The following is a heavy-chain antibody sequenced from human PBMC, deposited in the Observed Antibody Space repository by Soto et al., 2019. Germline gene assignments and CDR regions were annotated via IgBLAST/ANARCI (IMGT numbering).Heavy chain of an antibody. CDR3: AKNPCGGGRCDTDFDG. J-gene: IGHJ3*01. D-gene: IGHD2-15*01. V-gene: IGHV4-4*02. Sequence: QVQLQESGPGLVKPSETLSLTCTVSGDSISTDKWWSWVRQPPGKGLEWIGEIWPGGNTNYSPSPKSRVTMSLDKSNNQCALGLTSVTAGDTAVYYCAKNPCGGGRCDTDFDGWGQGPTVTVSP. CDR1: GDSISTDKW. CDR2: IWPGGNT.